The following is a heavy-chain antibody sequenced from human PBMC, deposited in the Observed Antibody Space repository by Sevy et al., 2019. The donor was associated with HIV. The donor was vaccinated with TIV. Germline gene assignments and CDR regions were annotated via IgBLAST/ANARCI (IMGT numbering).Heavy chain of an antibody. Sequence: GGSLRLSCAASGFTFSTYGMHWVRQAPGKGLEWVSYISSSGSTIYYADSVKGRFTISRDNAKNSLYLQMNSLRAEDTAVYYCARDGLLGAFDIWGQGTMVTVSS. D-gene: IGHD1-26*01. CDR1: GFTFSTYG. CDR3: ARDGLLGAFDI. CDR2: ISSSGSTI. J-gene: IGHJ3*02. V-gene: IGHV3-48*04.